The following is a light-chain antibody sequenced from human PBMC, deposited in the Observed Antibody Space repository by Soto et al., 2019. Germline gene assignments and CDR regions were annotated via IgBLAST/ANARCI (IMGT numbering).Light chain of an antibody. V-gene: IGKV3-20*01. CDR1: QSVSSN. CDR2: GAS. Sequence: EIVMTQSPATLSVSPGERATLSGRASQSVSSNLAWYQQKPGQAPRLIIYGASSRATGIPDRFSGSVSGTDFTLTISRLEPEDFAVYYCQQYGNSPTWTFGQGTKVDIK. J-gene: IGKJ1*01. CDR3: QQYGNSPTWT.